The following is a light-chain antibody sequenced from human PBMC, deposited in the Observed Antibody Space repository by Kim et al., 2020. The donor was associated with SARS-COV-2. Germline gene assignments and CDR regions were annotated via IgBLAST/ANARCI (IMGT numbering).Light chain of an antibody. V-gene: IGKV3-15*01. CDR2: GAS. Sequence: CPGARATLACGASQSVSSNLAWYKQNPVQAPRLLIYGASTRATGIPARFSGSGSGTEFTLTISSLQSEDFAVYYCQQYNNWPPMYTFGQGTKLEI. CDR3: QQYNNWPPMYT. CDR1: QSVSSN. J-gene: IGKJ2*01.